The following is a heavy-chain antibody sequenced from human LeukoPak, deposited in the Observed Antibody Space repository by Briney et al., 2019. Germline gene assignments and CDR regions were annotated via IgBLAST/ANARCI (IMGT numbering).Heavy chain of an antibody. D-gene: IGHD3-3*01. V-gene: IGHV3-74*01. CDR1: GFTFSSYW. J-gene: IGHJ4*02. Sequence: GGSLRLSCAASGFTFSSYWMHWVRQAPGKGLVWVSRINTDGSSTSYADSVKGRFTISRDNVKNTLYLQMNSLRAEDTAVYYCARHSLGFGGFDYWGQGTLVTVSS. CDR2: INTDGSST. CDR3: ARHSLGFGGFDY.